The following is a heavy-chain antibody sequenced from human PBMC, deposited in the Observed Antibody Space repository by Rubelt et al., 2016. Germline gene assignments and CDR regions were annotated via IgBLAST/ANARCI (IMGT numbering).Heavy chain of an antibody. V-gene: IGHV4-39*07. J-gene: IGHJ4*02. D-gene: IGHD4-17*01. Sequence: QLQLQESGPRLVKPSETLSLTCTVSGGSISSSSYYWGWIRQPPGKGLEWIGEINHSGSTNYNPSLKSRVTISVDTAKTQFSLKLSAVTAADTAVYYCARTVMTTVTKVSHYDYWGQGTLVTVSS. CDR1: GGSISSSSYY. CDR2: INHSGST. CDR3: ARTVMTTVTKVSHYDY.